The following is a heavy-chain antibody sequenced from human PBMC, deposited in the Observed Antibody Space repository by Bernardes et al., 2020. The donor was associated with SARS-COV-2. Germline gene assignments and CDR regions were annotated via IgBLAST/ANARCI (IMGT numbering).Heavy chain of an antibody. CDR1: GDSVTSGLHY. CDR3: AGVGCYNGLCYVLDY. V-gene: IGHV4-61*02. CDR2: IYVTGRN. J-gene: IGHJ4*02. Sequence: SETLSLTCTVSGDSVTSGLHYWSWLRQPAGKGLEWIGRIYVTGRNNYNPSLQSRLTMSLDTSKNQFSLNLSSVTAADTAIYYCAGVGCYNGLCYVLDYWGQGILVTVSS. D-gene: IGHD2-8*01.